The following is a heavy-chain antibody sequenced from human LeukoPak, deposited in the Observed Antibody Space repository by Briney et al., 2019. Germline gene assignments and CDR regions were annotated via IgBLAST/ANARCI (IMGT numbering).Heavy chain of an antibody. J-gene: IGHJ5*02. CDR1: GGSVSSGTYY. D-gene: IGHD2-15*01. CDR3: ARERFCSGGSCYRRSNWFGP. V-gene: IGHV4-39*07. Sequence: PSETLSLTCTITGGSVSSGTYYWSWIRQPPGKGLEWIGEINHSGSTNYNPSLKSRVTISVDTSKKQFSLKLSSVTAADTAVYYCARERFCSGGSCYRRSNWFGPWGQGTLVTVSS. CDR2: INHSGST.